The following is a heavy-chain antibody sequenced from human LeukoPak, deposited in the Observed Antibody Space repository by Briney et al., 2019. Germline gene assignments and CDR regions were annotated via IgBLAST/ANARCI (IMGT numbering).Heavy chain of an antibody. D-gene: IGHD6-19*01. V-gene: IGHV3-23*01. Sequence: GGSLRLSCAASGFTFDDYTMHWVRQAPGKGLEWVSAIGGGGSNTYYADSVKGRFTISRDNSKNTLYLQMNSLRAEDTAVYYCAKGPLIEVAGTTWDYWGQGTLVTVSS. CDR2: IGGGGSNT. CDR1: GFTFDDYT. J-gene: IGHJ4*02. CDR3: AKGPLIEVAGTTWDY.